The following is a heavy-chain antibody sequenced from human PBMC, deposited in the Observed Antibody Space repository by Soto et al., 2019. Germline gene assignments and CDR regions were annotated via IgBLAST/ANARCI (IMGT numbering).Heavy chain of an antibody. CDR2: IYYSGST. V-gene: IGHV4-30-4*01. CDR3: ARGRGTYYDSSGNDY. D-gene: IGHD3-22*01. CDR1: GGSISSGDYY. J-gene: IGHJ4*02. Sequence: SETLSLTCTVSGGSISSGDYYWSWIRQPPGKGLEWIGYIYYSGSTYYNPSLKSRVTISVDTSKNQFSLKLSSVTAADTAVYYCARGRGTYYDSSGNDYWGQGTLVTVSS.